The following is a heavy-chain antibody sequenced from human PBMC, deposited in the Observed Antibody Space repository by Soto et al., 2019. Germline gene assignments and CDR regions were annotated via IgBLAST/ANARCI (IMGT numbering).Heavy chain of an antibody. J-gene: IGHJ4*02. CDR1: GYTFTSYG. CDR2: ISAYNGNT. CDR3: ASSPEYSYGYFSVY. Sequence: QVQLVQSGAEVKKPGASVKVSCKASGYTFTSYGISWVRQAPGQGLEWMGWISAYNGNTNYAQKFHGRVTMTTDTCTSTAYMELRSLRSDDTAVYYCASSPEYSYGYFSVYWGQGTLVTVSS. V-gene: IGHV1-18*01. D-gene: IGHD5-18*01.